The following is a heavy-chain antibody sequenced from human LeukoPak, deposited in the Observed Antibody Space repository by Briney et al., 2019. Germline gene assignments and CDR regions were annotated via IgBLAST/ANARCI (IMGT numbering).Heavy chain of an antibody. CDR2: IYPGDSDT. Sequence: GESLKISCKGSGYSFTSYWIGWVRQMPGKGLEWMGIIYPGDSDTRYSPSFQGQVTISADKSISTAYLQWSSLKASDTAMYYCASAHSDSIWGLPHYFDYWGQGTLVTVSS. CDR1: GYSFTSYW. D-gene: IGHD5-12*01. CDR3: ASAHSDSIWGLPHYFDY. J-gene: IGHJ4*02. V-gene: IGHV5-51*01.